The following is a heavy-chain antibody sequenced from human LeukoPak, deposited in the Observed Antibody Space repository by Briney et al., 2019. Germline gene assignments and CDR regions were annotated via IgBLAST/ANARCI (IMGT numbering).Heavy chain of an antibody. CDR1: GGSVSSSSYY. V-gene: IGHV4-39*07. J-gene: IGHJ3*02. CDR2: INYSGTT. D-gene: IGHD2-15*01. CDR3: ARAVSQYCSGGSCYGAFDI. Sequence: SETLSLTCSVSGGSVSSSSYYWGWIRAPPGKGLEWIGSINYSGTTYYHPSLKSRVTISIDTSKNQFSLNLTSVTAADTAVYYCARAVSQYCSGGSCYGAFDIWGQGTMVTVSS.